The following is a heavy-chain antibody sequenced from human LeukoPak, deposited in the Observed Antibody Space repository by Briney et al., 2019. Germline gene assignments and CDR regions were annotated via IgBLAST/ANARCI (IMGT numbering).Heavy chain of an antibody. D-gene: IGHD3-9*01. CDR3: ARGGYYDILTRVFDS. Sequence: GGSLRLSCAASGFTFSSYSMNWVRQAPGKGLEWVSSISSSSSYIYYADSVKGRFTISRDNSEKTLYLQMNRLRAEDTAVYYCARGGYYDILTRVFDSWGQGTLVTVSS. CDR2: ISSSSSYI. CDR1: GFTFSSYS. J-gene: IGHJ4*02. V-gene: IGHV3-21*01.